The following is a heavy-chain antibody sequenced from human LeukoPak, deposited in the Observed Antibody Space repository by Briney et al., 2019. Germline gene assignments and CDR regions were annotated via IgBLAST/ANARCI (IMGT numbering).Heavy chain of an antibody. D-gene: IGHD3-22*01. J-gene: IGHJ4*02. CDR1: GFTFSSYW. CDR3: ARAYTRVAHYYDSLGY. Sequence: PGGSLRLSCAASGFTFSSYWMHWVRQAPGKGLMWVSRVNTDETSSTYADSVKGRFTISRDNAKNTLYLQMNSLRAEDTAVYYCARAYTRVAHYYDSLGYWGQGTLVTVSS. CDR2: VNTDETSS. V-gene: IGHV3-74*01.